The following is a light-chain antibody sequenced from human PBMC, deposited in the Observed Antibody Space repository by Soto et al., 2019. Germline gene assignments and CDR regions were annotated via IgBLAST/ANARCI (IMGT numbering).Light chain of an antibody. CDR3: LLSYNGGRV. CDR2: DTS. Sequence: QAVVTQEPSLTVSPGGTVTVTCGSSTGAVTSGLYPYWFQQKPGQAPRTLIYDTSNKYSWTPARFSGSLLGGKAALTLSGAQPEDEAEYYCLLSYNGGRVFGGGTKVTVL. V-gene: IGLV7-46*01. J-gene: IGLJ2*01. CDR1: TGAVTSGLY.